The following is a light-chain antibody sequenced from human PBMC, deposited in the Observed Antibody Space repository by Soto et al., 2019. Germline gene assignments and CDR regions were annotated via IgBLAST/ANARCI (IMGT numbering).Light chain of an antibody. Sequence: DIQMTQSPSSVSASVGDRITITCRASQDIGGRLAWFQQKPGKAPRLLIYEATNLQSGVPPRFSGSGSGTDFTLTISSLQPEDFATYFCQQANSFPITFGQGTRWRL. CDR2: EAT. CDR1: QDIGGR. J-gene: IGKJ5*01. V-gene: IGKV1-12*01. CDR3: QQANSFPIT.